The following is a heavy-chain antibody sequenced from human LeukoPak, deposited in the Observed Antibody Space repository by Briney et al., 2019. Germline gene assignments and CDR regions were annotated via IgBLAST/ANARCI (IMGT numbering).Heavy chain of an antibody. CDR1: GYTFTSYG. V-gene: IGHV1-18*01. J-gene: IGHJ4*02. Sequence: ASVKVSCKASGYTFTSYGISWVRQAPGQGLEWMGWISAYNGNTNYAQKLQGRVTMTTDTSTSTAYMELRSLRSDDTAVYYCARDGSGYDFWSGYYLLGQPDLDYWGQGTLVTVSS. CDR3: ARDGSGYDFWSGYYLLGQPDLDY. CDR2: ISAYNGNT. D-gene: IGHD3-3*01.